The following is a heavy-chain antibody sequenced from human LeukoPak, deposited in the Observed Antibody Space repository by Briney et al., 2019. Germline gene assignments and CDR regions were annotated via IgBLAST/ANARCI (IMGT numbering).Heavy chain of an antibody. D-gene: IGHD6-19*01. V-gene: IGHV4-38-2*02. CDR1: GYSISSGYY. J-gene: IGHJ4*02. CDR3: ARDSSGWYSPSYYFDY. CDR2: IYPSGST. Sequence: SETLSLTCTASGYSISSGYYWGWIRQPPGKGLEWIGSIYPSGSTYYYPSLKSRVTISLDTSKNQFSLKLSSVTAADTAVYYCARDSSGWYSPSYYFDYWGQGTLVTVSS.